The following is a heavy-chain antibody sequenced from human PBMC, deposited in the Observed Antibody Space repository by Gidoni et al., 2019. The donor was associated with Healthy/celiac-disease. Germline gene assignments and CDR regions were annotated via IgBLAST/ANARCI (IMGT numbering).Heavy chain of an antibody. V-gene: IGHV1-3*01. CDR2: INAGNGNT. CDR1: GYTFTSYA. D-gene: IGHD2-15*01. J-gene: IGHJ4*02. CDR3: ARGYCSGGSCYLRADY. Sequence: QVQLVQSGAEVKKPGASVTVSCKASGYTFTSYAMHWVRQAPGQRLEWMGWINAGNGNTKYSQKFQGRVTITRDTSASTAYMELSSLRSEDTAVYYCARGYCSGGSCYLRADYWGQGTLVTVSS.